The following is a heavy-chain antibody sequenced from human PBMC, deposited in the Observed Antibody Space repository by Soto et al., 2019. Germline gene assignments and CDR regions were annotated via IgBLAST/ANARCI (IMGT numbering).Heavy chain of an antibody. CDR3: AKDKEIDYYGSGSYYSAFDY. CDR2: ISGSGGST. V-gene: IGHV3-23*01. CDR1: GFTLCSYA. D-gene: IGHD3-10*01. J-gene: IGHJ4*02. Sequence: GGSLRLSFAASGFTLCSYAMSWVRQAPGKGLEWVSAISGSGGSTYYADSVKGRFTISRDNSKNTLYLQMNSLRAEDTAVYYCAKDKEIDYYGSGSYYSAFDYWGQGTLVTVSS.